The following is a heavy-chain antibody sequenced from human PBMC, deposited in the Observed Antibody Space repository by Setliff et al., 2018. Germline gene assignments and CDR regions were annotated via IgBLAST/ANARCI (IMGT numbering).Heavy chain of an antibody. Sequence: SETLSLTCSVSDFSINSGYYWGWIRQSPGEGLEWIGSIYRNGNTYYNPSLKSRATISVDTSKNQFSLKLSSVTAADTAVYYCARHVWGSFRFYSWFDPWGQGTLVTVSS. CDR3: ARHVWGSFRFYSWFDP. CDR2: IYRNGNT. V-gene: IGHV4-38-2*01. D-gene: IGHD3-16*02. J-gene: IGHJ5*02. CDR1: DFSINSGYY.